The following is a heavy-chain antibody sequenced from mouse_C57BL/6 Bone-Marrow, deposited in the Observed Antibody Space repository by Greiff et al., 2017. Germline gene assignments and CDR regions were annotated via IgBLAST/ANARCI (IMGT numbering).Heavy chain of an antibody. CDR2: IDPEDGET. J-gene: IGHJ2*01. D-gene: IGHD1-1*01. CDR3: TRSLIYYGTNY. CDR1: GFNIKDYY. Sequence: VQLQQSGAELVKPGASVKLSCTASGFNIKDYYIHWVKQRTEQGLEWIGRIDPEDGETKYAPKFPDKAHITADTSSNTAYLQLSSLTSEDTAVYYCTRSLIYYGTNYWGQGTTLTVSS. V-gene: IGHV14-2*01.